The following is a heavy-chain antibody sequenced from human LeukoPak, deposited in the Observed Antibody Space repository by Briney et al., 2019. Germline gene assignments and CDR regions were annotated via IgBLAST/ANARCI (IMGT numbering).Heavy chain of an antibody. J-gene: IGHJ3*02. CDR1: GFTFSSYG. CDR2: IWYAGSNK. CDR3: ARNQDYGVYNSVGAFDI. V-gene: IGHV3-33*01. D-gene: IGHD4-17*01. Sequence: GRSLTLSCAVSGFTFSSYGMLWVRQAPGKGLEWVVVIWYAGSNKYYAHSVKGRFTISRDNSKNTLYLQMNSLSAEDTAVYYCARNQDYGVYNSVGAFDIWGQGTMVTVSS.